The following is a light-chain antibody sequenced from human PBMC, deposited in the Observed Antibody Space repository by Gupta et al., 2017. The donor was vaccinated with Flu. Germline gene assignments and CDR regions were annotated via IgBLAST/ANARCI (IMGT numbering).Light chain of an antibody. V-gene: IGKV1-9*01. CDR2: EAS. J-gene: IGKJ4*01. Sequence: DIQVTQSPSFLSASVGDTVTITCRASQGLTGYLGWEQQKPGKAPRIRSYEASTLQSGVQSRFRGSGSETEATRTSTSMEAEDCETDDCQKNGFFGRGTKVDIK. CDR3: QKNGF. CDR1: QGLTGY.